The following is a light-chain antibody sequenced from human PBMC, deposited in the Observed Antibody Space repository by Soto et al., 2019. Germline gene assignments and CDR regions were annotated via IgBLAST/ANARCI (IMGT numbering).Light chain of an antibody. CDR3: QKYNTWPHT. CDR1: QTVSIN. CDR2: DAS. J-gene: IGKJ2*01. Sequence: EIVMTQSPATLSVSPGERATLSRRASQTVSINLAWYQQKPGQAPRLLIFDASTRATGIPARFSGSGSGTEFTLTISSLQSEDFAVYYCQKYNTWPHTFGQGTKLEI. V-gene: IGKV3-15*01.